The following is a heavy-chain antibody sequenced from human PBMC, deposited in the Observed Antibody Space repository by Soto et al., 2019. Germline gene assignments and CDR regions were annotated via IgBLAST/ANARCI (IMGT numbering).Heavy chain of an antibody. CDR3: ARENYLYSSSGFYYYDMDV. D-gene: IGHD6-13*01. CDR1: GGSISSGGYS. J-gene: IGHJ6*02. V-gene: IGHV4-30-2*01. Sequence: PSETLSLTCAVSGGSISSGGYSWSWIRQPPGKGLEWIGYIYHSGSTYYNPSLKSRVTISVDRSKNQFSLKLSSVTAADTAVYYCARENYLYSSSGFYYYDMDVWGQGTTVTVS. CDR2: IYHSGST.